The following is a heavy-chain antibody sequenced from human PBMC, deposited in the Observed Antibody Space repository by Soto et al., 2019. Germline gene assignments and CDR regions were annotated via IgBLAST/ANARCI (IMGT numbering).Heavy chain of an antibody. CDR2: IDSSGVNT. D-gene: IGHD3-10*01. CDR3: VSWVPAHFDY. CDR1: RYTFKSHG. J-gene: IGHJ4*02. Sequence: GGSLRLSCAASRYTFKSHGLSWVRQAPGKGLEWVSTIDSSGVNTHYADSVKGRFTISRDNSRNTLHLQMHDLRADDTALYYCVSWVPAHFDYWGQGTVVTVSS. V-gene: IGHV3-23*01.